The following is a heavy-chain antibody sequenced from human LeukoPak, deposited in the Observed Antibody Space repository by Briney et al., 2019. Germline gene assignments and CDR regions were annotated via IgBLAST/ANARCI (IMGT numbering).Heavy chain of an antibody. CDR1: GGSISNENW. V-gene: IGHV4-4*02. J-gene: IGHJ3*02. Sequence: PSGTLSLTCAVSGGSISNENWWSWVRQPPGKGLEWIGEIHYRGGTNYNPSLRSRVTISVDTSKNQFPLKMTSVTAADTAVYYCATPNDAFNIWGQGTMVTVSS. CDR2: IHYRGGT. CDR3: ATPNDAFNI.